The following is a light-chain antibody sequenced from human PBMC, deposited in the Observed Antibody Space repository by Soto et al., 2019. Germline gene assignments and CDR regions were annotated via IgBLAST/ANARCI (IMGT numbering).Light chain of an antibody. CDR3: QQYGRSPLLYA. CDR2: GSS. Sequence: EIVLTHSPGTLSLSPGEKATLSCRASQSVNSNFLSWDQQKPGQAPRLLVCGSSTRDAGVPDRFSGSGCGTDFALTISRLEPEDVAVYYCQQYGRSPLLYAFGQGTKLGVK. V-gene: IGKV3-20*01. J-gene: IGKJ2*01. CDR1: QSVNSNF.